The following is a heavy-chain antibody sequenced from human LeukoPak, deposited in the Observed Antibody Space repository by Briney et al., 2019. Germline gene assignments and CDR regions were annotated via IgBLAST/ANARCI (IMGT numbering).Heavy chain of an antibody. V-gene: IGHV1-69*06. CDR3: AREGNWNYDGTNWFDP. D-gene: IGHD1-7*01. CDR2: IIPIFGTT. CDR1: GGTFSSSA. Sequence: EASVKVSCKASGGTFSSSAINWVRQAPGQGLEWLGGIIPIFGTTNYAQKFQGRVTITADKSTSTVYMELSSLRSEDTAAYYCAREGNWNYDGTNWFDPWGQGTLVTVSS. J-gene: IGHJ5*02.